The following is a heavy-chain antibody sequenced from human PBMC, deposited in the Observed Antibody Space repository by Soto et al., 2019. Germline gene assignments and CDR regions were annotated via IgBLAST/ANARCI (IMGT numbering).Heavy chain of an antibody. CDR2: IKSKTDGGTT. CDR1: GFTFSDHY. D-gene: IGHD4-17*01. CDR3: TEGTRF. Sequence: GGSLRLSCAASGFTFSDHYMDWVRQAPGKGLEWVGRIKSKTDGGTTDCAAPVKGRFSISRDDSKDTLYLQMDSLKVEDTAVYYCTEGTRFWGQGTLVTVSS. J-gene: IGHJ4*02. V-gene: IGHV3-15*01.